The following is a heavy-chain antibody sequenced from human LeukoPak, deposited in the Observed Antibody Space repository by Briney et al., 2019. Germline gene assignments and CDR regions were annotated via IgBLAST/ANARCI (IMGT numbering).Heavy chain of an antibody. J-gene: IGHJ3*02. D-gene: IGHD6-19*01. V-gene: IGHV3-30-3*01. CDR3: ARSRGYRSGWPFDI. CDR2: ISYDGSNK. Sequence: GGSLRLSCAASGFTFSSYAMHWVRQAPGKGLEWVAVISYDGSNKYYADSVKGRFTISRDNSENTLYLQMNSLRAEDTAVYYCARSRGYRSGWPFDIWGQGTMVTVSS. CDR1: GFTFSSYA.